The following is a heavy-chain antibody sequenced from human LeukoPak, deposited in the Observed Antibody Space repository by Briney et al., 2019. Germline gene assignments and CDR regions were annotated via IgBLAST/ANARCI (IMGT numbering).Heavy chain of an antibody. V-gene: IGHV4-61*08. CDR1: GGSISSGDYY. Sequence: SETLSLTCTVSGGSISSGDYYWSWIRQPPGKGLEWIGYIYYSGSTNYNPSLKSRVTISVDTSKNQFSLNLRSVTAADTAVYYCARGSRDGYNHFDYWGQGTLVTVSS. D-gene: IGHD5-24*01. CDR2: IYYSGST. CDR3: ARGSRDGYNHFDY. J-gene: IGHJ4*02.